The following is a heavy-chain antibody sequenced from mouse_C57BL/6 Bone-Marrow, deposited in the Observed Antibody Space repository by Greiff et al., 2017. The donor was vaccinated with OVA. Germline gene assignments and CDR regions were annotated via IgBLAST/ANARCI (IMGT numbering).Heavy chain of an antibody. CDR3: ARDLGGP. Sequence: EVKLQESGPGLVKPSQSLSLTCSVTGYSITSGYYWNWIRQFPGNKLEWMGYISYDGSNNYNPSLKNRISITRDTSKNQFFLKLNSVTTEDTATYYCARDLGGPWGQGTLVTVSA. CDR2: ISYDGSN. CDR1: GYSITSGYY. V-gene: IGHV3-6*01. J-gene: IGHJ3*01. D-gene: IGHD1-1*02.